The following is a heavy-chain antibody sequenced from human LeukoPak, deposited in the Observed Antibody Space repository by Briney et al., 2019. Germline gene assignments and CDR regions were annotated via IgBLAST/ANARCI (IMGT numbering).Heavy chain of an antibody. Sequence: PGGSLRLSCAASGFTFSSYAMSWVRQAPGKGLEWVSAISGSGGSTYYADSVKGRFTTSRDNSKNTLYLQMNSLRAEDTAVYYCAKDSAEYSSSWSYFDYWGQGTLVTVSS. J-gene: IGHJ4*02. D-gene: IGHD6-13*01. CDR2: ISGSGGST. CDR1: GFTFSSYA. CDR3: AKDSAEYSSSWSYFDY. V-gene: IGHV3-23*01.